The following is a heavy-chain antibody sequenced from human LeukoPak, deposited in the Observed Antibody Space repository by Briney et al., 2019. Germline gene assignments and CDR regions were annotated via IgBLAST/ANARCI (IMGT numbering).Heavy chain of an antibody. CDR2: INPNSGGT. J-gene: IGHJ6*02. V-gene: IGHV1-2*02. D-gene: IGHD3-10*01. Sequence: GASVKVSCKASGYTFTGYYMHWVRQAPGQGLEWMGWINPNSGGTNYAQKFQGRVTMTRDTSISTAYMELSRLRSDDTAVYYCAPLNYGSGSPLGYYGMDVWGQGTTVTASS. CDR3: APLNYGSGSPLGYYGMDV. CDR1: GYTFTGYY.